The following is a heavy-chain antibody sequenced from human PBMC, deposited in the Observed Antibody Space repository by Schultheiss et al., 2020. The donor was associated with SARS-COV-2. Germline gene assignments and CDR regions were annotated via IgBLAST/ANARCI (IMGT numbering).Heavy chain of an antibody. Sequence: SQTLSLTCAVSGYSISSGYSWGWIRQPPGKGLEWIGSIYHSGTSYYNPSLKSRVTISVDTSKNQVSLRLNSVTAADTAVYYCARVNKLFGFDYWGQGTLVTVSS. V-gene: IGHV4-38-2*01. CDR1: GYSISSGYS. CDR2: IYHSGTS. D-gene: IGHD3-10*01. CDR3: ARVNKLFGFDY. J-gene: IGHJ4*02.